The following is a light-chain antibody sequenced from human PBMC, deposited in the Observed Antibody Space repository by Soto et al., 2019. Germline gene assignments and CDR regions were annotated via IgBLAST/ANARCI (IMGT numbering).Light chain of an antibody. J-gene: IGKJ4*01. V-gene: IGKV3-11*01. CDR1: LNINNF. Sequence: EIVLTQSLATLSLSPGERATLSCRASLNINNFLAWYQQRPGQVPRLLIYDASNRATGVPARFSGSGSGTDFTLTISNLEPEDFAVYYCQQRRNWPITFGGGTKVEIK. CDR2: DAS. CDR3: QQRRNWPIT.